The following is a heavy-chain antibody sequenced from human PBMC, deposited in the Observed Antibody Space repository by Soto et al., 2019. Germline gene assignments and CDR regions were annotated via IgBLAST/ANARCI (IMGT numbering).Heavy chain of an antibody. CDR2: INHSGST. D-gene: IGHD3-16*02. J-gene: IGHJ4*02. V-gene: IGHV4-34*01. CDR1: GGSFSGYY. CDR3: ARGLGWYPHVWGSYRPGDY. Sequence: QVQLQQWGAGLLKPSETLSLTCAVYGGSFSGYYWSWIRQPPGKGLEWIGEINHSGSTNYNPSLKRRAAMSVHTSQNRCSLKLCSVTAADAAVYYCARGLGWYPHVWGSYRPGDYWGQGTLVTVSS.